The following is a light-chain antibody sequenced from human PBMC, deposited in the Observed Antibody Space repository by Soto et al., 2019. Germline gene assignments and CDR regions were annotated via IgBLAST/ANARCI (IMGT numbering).Light chain of an antibody. V-gene: IGKV3-15*01. Sequence: IVMTQSPATLSVSPGETATLSCRASQRVGINLAWYQQKPGQAPRLLICSASTRASGIPDRFSGSGSGTEFTLTISSLQSEDFAFFYCQQYDGWPRTFGQGTKVDIK. CDR2: SAS. CDR1: QRVGIN. J-gene: IGKJ1*01. CDR3: QQYDGWPRT.